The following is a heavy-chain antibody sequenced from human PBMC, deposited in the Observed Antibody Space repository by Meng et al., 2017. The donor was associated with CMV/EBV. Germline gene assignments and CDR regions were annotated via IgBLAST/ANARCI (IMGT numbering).Heavy chain of an antibody. J-gene: IGHJ5*02. Sequence: ASVKVSCKASGYTFTGYYMHWVRQAPGQGLAWMGWINTNSGGTNYAQKFQGRVTMTRDTSISTAYMELSRLRSDDTAVYYCARSFGGQGRFLEWLGPWGQGTLVTVSS. CDR1: GYTFTGYY. V-gene: IGHV1-2*02. D-gene: IGHD3-3*01. CDR2: INTNSGGT. CDR3: ARSFGGQGRFLEWLGP.